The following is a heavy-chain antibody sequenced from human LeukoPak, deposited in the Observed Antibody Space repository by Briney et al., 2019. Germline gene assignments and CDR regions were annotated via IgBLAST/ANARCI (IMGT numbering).Heavy chain of an antibody. J-gene: IGHJ4*02. D-gene: IGHD5-18*01. CDR3: ARVARRGYGSDPYFDY. V-gene: IGHV1-3*01. CDR1: GYTFTSYS. CDR2: INAGNDNT. Sequence: EASVKVFCKASGYTFTSYSMHWVRQASGQRLVWMGWINAGNDNTKHTQKFQVRVTMTRDTSASTAYMELSSLRSEDTAVYYCARVARRGYGSDPYFDYWGQGTLVTVSS.